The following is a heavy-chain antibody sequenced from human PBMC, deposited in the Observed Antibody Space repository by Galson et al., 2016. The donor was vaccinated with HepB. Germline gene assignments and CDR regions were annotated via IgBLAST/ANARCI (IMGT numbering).Heavy chain of an antibody. Sequence: SLRLSCAGSGFTFSSYAMNWVRQAPGKGLEWVSSIRDGDGRTHYADSVKGRFTISRDNSKNTLSLQMNSLRAEDTAIYYCARDDLALTTASGLWFDPWGQGTLVTVSS. CDR3: ARDDLALTTASGLWFDP. V-gene: IGHV3-23*01. J-gene: IGHJ5*02. CDR2: IRDGDGRT. D-gene: IGHD1-14*01. CDR1: GFTFSSYA.